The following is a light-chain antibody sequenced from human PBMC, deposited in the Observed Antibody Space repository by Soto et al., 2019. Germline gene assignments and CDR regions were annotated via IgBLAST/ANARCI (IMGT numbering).Light chain of an antibody. CDR2: RNN. Sequence: QSVLTQPPSASGTPGQRVTISCSGSSSNIGSNYVYWYQQLPGTAPKLLIYRNNQRPPGVPDRFSGSKSGTSASLAISGLRSEDEADYYCAAWDDSLSVYVFGTGTKLTVL. V-gene: IGLV1-47*01. CDR1: SSNIGSNY. J-gene: IGLJ1*01. CDR3: AAWDDSLSVYV.